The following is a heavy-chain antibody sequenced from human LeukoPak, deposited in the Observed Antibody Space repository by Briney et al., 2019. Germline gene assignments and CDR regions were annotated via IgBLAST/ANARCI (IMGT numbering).Heavy chain of an antibody. CDR2: INHSGST. J-gene: IGHJ6*03. CDR3: ARAWGSSGYYYYYYMDV. Sequence: SETLSLTCAVYGGSFSGYYWSWIRQPPGKGLEWIGEINHSGSTDYNPSLKSRVTISVDTSKNQFSLKLSSVTAADTAVYYCARAWGSSGYYYYYYMDVWGKGTTVTISS. V-gene: IGHV4-34*01. D-gene: IGHD3-16*01. CDR1: GGSFSGYY.